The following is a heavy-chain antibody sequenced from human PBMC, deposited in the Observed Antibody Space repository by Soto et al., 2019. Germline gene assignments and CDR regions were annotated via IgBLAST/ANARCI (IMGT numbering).Heavy chain of an antibody. CDR1: GGTMSSYY. CDR3: ARVKTVDYYGMGV. V-gene: IGHV4-4*07. J-gene: IGHJ6*02. CDR2: IYSSGST. Sequence: SETLSLTCTVSGGTMSSYYWSWIRQPAGKGLEWIGRIYSSGSTDYNPSLKSRVTMSIDTSKNQFSLKLSSVTAADTAVYFCARVKTVDYYGMGVWGQGTTVTSP.